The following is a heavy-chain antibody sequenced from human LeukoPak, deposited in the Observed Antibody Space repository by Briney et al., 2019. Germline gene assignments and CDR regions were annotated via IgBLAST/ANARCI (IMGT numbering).Heavy chain of an antibody. V-gene: IGHV3-23*01. CDR1: GFTFSSYA. J-gene: IGHJ3*02. Sequence: GRSLRLSCAASGFTFSSYAMSWVRQAPGKGLEWVSTISGSGGSTYYADSVQGRFTISRDNSKNTLYLQMNSLRAEDTAVYYCVKSPYSSGWYRAFDIWGHGTMVTVSS. D-gene: IGHD6-19*01. CDR2: ISGSGGST. CDR3: VKSPYSSGWYRAFDI.